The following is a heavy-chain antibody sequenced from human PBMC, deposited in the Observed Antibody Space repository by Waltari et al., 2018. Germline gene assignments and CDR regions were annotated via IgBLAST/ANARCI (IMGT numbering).Heavy chain of an antibody. CDR2: INHSGST. CDR3: AREGGYSGYGVDY. CDR1: GASFSGYY. J-gene: IGHJ4*02. V-gene: IGHV4-34*01. Sequence: QVQLQQWGAGLLKPSETLSLTCAVYGASFSGYYWSWIRQPPGKGLEWIGEINHSGSTNYNPSLKSRVTISVDTSKNQFSLKLSSVTAADTAVYYCAREGGYSGYGVDYWGQGTLVTVSS. D-gene: IGHD5-12*01.